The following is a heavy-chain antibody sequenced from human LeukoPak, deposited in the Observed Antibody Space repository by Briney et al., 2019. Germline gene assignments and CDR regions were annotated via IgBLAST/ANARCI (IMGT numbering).Heavy chain of an antibody. CDR3: ARVGEGEWELSWDFDY. D-gene: IGHD1-26*01. V-gene: IGHV4-39*07. Sequence: SEILSLTCTVSGGSISSSSYYWGWIRQPPGRGLEWIGSIFYSGSTYYNPSLKSRVTISVDTSKNQFSLKLSSVTAADTAVYYCARVGEGEWELSWDFDYWGQGTLVTVSS. J-gene: IGHJ4*02. CDR2: IFYSGST. CDR1: GGSISSSSYY.